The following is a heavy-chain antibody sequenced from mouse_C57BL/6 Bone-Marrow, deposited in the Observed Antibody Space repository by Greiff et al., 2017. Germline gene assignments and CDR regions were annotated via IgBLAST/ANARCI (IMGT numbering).Heavy chain of an antibody. V-gene: IGHV1-59*01. CDR1: GYTFTSYW. CDR2: IDPSDSYT. CDR3: AKGGNYVGDY. J-gene: IGHJ2*01. D-gene: IGHD2-1*01. Sequence: QVQLQQPGAELVRPGTSVKLSCKASGYTFTSYWMHWVKQRPGQGLEWIGVIDPSDSYTNYNQKFKGKATVTVDTSSSTAYMQLSSLTSEDSAVYYCAKGGNYVGDYWGQGTTLTVSS.